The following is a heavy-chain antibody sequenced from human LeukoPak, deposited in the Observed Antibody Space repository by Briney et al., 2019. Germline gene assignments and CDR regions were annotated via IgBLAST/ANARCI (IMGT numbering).Heavy chain of an antibody. J-gene: IGHJ3*02. CDR3: AKEDSSSWSPNTDAFDI. Sequence: GGSLRLSCAASGFTFSRYGMHWVRQAPGKGLECLAIIRYDGSNKYYADSVKGRFTISRDNSKNTLYLQMNSLRAEDTAVYYCAKEDSSSWSPNTDAFDIWGQGTMVTVSS. V-gene: IGHV3-30*02. D-gene: IGHD6-13*01. CDR2: IRYDGSNK. CDR1: GFTFSRYG.